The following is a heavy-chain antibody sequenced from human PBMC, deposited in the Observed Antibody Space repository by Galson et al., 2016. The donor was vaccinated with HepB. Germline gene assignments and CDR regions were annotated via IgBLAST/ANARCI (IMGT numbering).Heavy chain of an antibody. D-gene: IGHD4-17*01. V-gene: IGHV1-58*01. J-gene: IGHJ4*02. CDR3: AADYGAYTPFDY. CDR1: GFTFSSST. CDR2: IVVGSGNT. Sequence: SVKVSCKASGFTFSSSTVQWLRQARGQRLEWIGWIVVGSGNTKHAQKFQDRVALTRDLSTDTDYMELDSLKSEDTAVYYCAADYGAYTPFDYWGRGALVTVSS.